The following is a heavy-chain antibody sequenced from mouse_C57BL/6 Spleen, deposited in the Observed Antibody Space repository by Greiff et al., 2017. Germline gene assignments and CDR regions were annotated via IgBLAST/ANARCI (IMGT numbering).Heavy chain of an antibody. Sequence: QVQLKESGPGLVAPSQSLSITCTVSVFSLTSYAISWVRQPPGKGLEWLGVLWTGGGKNYNSALKSRLSISKDNSKSQVFLKMNSLQTDDTARYYCARAYSNYNAMDYWGQGTSVTVSS. CDR2: LWTGGGK. CDR1: VFSLTSYA. CDR3: ARAYSNYNAMDY. J-gene: IGHJ4*01. D-gene: IGHD2-5*01. V-gene: IGHV2-9-1*01.